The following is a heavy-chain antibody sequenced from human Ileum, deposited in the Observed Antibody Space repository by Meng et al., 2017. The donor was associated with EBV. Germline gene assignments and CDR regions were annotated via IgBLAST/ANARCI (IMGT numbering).Heavy chain of an antibody. V-gene: IGHV3-11*01. D-gene: IGHD5-24*01. CDR3: AREMSTITCFDY. CDR2: ISSRSSTI. Sequence: QVQLVESGGGLVKPGESLIRSCGASGFTFSDYYMAWVRQSPGKGLEWVSYISSRSSTIYYADSVKGRFTISRDNAHNSLHLQMNSLRAEDTAVYYCAREMSTITCFDYWGQGTLVTVSS. J-gene: IGHJ4*02. CDR1: GFTFSDYY.